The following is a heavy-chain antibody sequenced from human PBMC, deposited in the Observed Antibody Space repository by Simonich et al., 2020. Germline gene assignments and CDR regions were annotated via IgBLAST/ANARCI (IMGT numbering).Heavy chain of an antibody. CDR2: ISSSGSTI. V-gene: IGHV3-48*03. J-gene: IGHJ6*02. CDR1: GFTFSSYE. Sequence: EVQLVESGGGLVQPGGSLRLSCAASGFTFSSYEMNWVRQAPGKGLEWVSYISSSGSTIYYADSVKGRVTNSRDNDKNSLYLQMNSLRAEDTAVYYCARDFRLQLVEIGTYYYYGMDVWGQGTTVTVSS. D-gene: IGHD6-6*01. CDR3: ARDFRLQLVEIGTYYYYGMDV.